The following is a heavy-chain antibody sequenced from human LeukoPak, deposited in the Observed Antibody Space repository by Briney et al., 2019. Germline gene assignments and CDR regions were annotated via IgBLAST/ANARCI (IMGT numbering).Heavy chain of an antibody. V-gene: IGHV4-38-2*02. Sequence: PSETLSLTCTVSGYSISSGYYWGWIRQPPGKGLEWIGSIYHSGSTYYNPSPKSRVTISVDTSKNQFSLKLSSVTAADTAVYYCARVGTTTTYYDFWSGYSNFDYWGQGTLVTVSS. D-gene: IGHD3-3*01. CDR2: IYHSGST. J-gene: IGHJ4*02. CDR3: ARVGTTTTYYDFWSGYSNFDY. CDR1: GYSISSGYY.